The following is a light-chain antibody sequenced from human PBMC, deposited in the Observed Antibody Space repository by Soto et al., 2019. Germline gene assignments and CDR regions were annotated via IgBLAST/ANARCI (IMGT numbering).Light chain of an antibody. CDR3: TAWDDSLTALV. CDR2: NNN. Sequence: QSALTQPPSASGTPGQSVTISCSGSTSNIGSNSVHWYQHLPGMSPKLLIYNNNQRPSGVPERFSGSKSGTSASLAISGLQSDDESDYYCTAWDDSLTALVFGGGTQLTVL. J-gene: IGLJ3*02. V-gene: IGLV1-44*01. CDR1: TSNIGSNS.